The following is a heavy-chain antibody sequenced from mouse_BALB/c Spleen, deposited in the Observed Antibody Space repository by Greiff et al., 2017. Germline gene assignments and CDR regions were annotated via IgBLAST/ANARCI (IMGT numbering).Heavy chain of an antibody. CDR2: ISTYYGDA. J-gene: IGHJ2*01. Sequence: VQVVESGAELVRPGVSVKISCKGSGYTFTDYAMHWVKQSHAKSLEWIGVISTYYGDASYNQKFKGKATMTVDKSSSTAYMELARLTSEDSAIYYCARSGNYGLDYWGQGTTLTVSS. D-gene: IGHD1-1*01. CDR3: ARSGNYGLDY. V-gene: IGHV1S137*01. CDR1: GYTFTDYA.